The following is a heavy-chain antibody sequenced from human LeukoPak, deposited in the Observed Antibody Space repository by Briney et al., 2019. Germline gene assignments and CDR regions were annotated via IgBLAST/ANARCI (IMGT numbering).Heavy chain of an antibody. CDR2: ISWNSGSI. D-gene: IGHD3-10*01. Sequence: GRSLRLSCAASGFTFVDYAMHWVRQAPGKGLEWVSGISWNSGSIGYADSVKGRFTISRDNAKNSLYLQMNSLRAEDTALYYCAKEGRFGEFLGYYFDYWGEGTLVTVSS. J-gene: IGHJ4*02. CDR1: GFTFVDYA. V-gene: IGHV3-9*01. CDR3: AKEGRFGEFLGYYFDY.